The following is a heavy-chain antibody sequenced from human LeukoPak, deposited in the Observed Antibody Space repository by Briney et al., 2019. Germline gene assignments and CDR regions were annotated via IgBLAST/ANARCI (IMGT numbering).Heavy chain of an antibody. CDR1: GFTFSSYG. D-gene: IGHD3-9*01. J-gene: IGHJ4*02. Sequence: PGGSLRLSCAASGFTFSSYGMHWVRQAPGKGLEWVAVISYDGSNKYYADSVKGRFTISRDNSKNTLYLQMNGLRAEDTAVYYCAKGGTYYDILTGYDYWGQGTLVTVSS. V-gene: IGHV3-30*18. CDR2: ISYDGSNK. CDR3: AKGGTYYDILTGYDY.